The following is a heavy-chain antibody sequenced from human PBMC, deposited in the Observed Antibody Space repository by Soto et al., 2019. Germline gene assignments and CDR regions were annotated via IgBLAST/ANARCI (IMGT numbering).Heavy chain of an antibody. CDR3: TSEKGWRQSPLDS. CDR1: GFIFRNAW. Sequence: LVESGGGLVKTGGSIRLSCAASGFIFRNAWMSWVRQAPGKGLEWVGRIKSKSSGGTTDYAAPVEGRVGITRDDSKSILYLQMTSLTFEDTAVYFCTSEKGWRQSPLDSWGQGALVTVSS. D-gene: IGHD4-4*01. CDR2: IKSKSSGGTT. V-gene: IGHV3-15*01. J-gene: IGHJ5*01.